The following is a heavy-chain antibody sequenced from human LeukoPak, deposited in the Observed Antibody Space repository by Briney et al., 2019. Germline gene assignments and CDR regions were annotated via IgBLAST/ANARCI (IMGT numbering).Heavy chain of an antibody. V-gene: IGHV4-4*07. D-gene: IGHD1-7*01. Sequence: SETLSLTCTVSGGSISSYYWSWIRQAAGKGLEWIGRIYTSGSTNYNPSLKSRVTMSVDTSKNQFSLKLSSVTAADTAVYYCARAYNWNYSSNNWFDPWGQGTLVTVSS. J-gene: IGHJ5*02. CDR1: GGSISSYY. CDR2: IYTSGST. CDR3: ARAYNWNYSSNNWFDP.